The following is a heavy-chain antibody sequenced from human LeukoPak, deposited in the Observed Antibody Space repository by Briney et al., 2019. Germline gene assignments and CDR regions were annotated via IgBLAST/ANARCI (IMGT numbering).Heavy chain of an antibody. J-gene: IGHJ4*02. V-gene: IGHV4-34*01. CDR3: ARESRGYNSGLFDY. D-gene: IGHD5-24*01. Sequence: SETLSLTCAVYGGSFSGSYWTWLRQPPGKGLEWIGEINYSGSTRHNPSLKSRVDISVDTSRNEFSLKLSSVTAADTAVYYCARESRGYNSGLFDYWGQGTLVTVSS. CDR2: INYSGST. CDR1: GGSFSGSY.